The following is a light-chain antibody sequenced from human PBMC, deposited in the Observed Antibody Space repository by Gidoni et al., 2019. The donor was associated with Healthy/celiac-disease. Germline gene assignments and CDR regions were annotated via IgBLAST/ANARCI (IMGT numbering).Light chain of an antibody. V-gene: IGLV3-10*01. J-gene: IGLJ3*02. Sequence: SDELTQPPSVCVSPGQTARITCSGAALPKKFAYWYQQKSGQAPVLVIYEDSKRPSGIPERFSGPSSGTMATLTISGAQVEDEADYYCYSTDSSGMGVFGGGTKLTVL. CDR3: YSTDSSGMGV. CDR1: ALPKKF. CDR2: EDS.